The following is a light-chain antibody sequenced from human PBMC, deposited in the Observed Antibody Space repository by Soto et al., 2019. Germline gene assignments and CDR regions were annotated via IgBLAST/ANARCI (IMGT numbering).Light chain of an antibody. CDR1: SSDVGGYNY. V-gene: IGLV2-11*01. CDR2: DVS. Sequence: QSVLTQPRSLSGAPGQSVTISCTGTSSDVGGYNYVSWYQQHPGKAPKLMIYDVSKRPSGVPDRFSGSKSGNTASLTISGLQAEDEADYYCCSYAGSYTLYVFGTGTKLTVL. J-gene: IGLJ1*01. CDR3: CSYAGSYTLYV.